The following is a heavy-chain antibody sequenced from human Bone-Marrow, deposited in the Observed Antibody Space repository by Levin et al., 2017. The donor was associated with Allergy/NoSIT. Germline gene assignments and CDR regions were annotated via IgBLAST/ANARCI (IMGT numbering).Heavy chain of an antibody. V-gene: IGHV1-18*01. Sequence: ASVKVSCKASGYTFDSYGISWVRQAPGQGLEWMGWISSYNGKTKYSQKFQGRVTLTTDTSTSTAYMDLRSLRFDDTAVYYCARDRSPSGYSSGWYPRPYDVWGQGTMVTVSS. J-gene: IGHJ3*01. CDR3: ARDRSPSGYSSGWYPRPYDV. D-gene: IGHD6-13*01. CDR2: ISSYNGKT. CDR1: GYTFDSYG.